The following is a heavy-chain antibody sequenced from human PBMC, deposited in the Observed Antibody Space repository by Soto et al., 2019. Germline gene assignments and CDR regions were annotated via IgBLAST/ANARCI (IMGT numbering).Heavy chain of an antibody. J-gene: IGHJ4*02. CDR3: ATSFRYFDN. CDR2: ISGRGTNT. Sequence: GGSLRLSCAASGSISTTTPLSWVRQAPGKGLEWVSTISGRGTNTYYADSVKGRFIISRDNLKNTVNLQMNGLGVEDTAIYYCATSFRYFDNWGQGTRVTVSS. V-gene: IGHV3-23*01. CDR1: GSISTTTP.